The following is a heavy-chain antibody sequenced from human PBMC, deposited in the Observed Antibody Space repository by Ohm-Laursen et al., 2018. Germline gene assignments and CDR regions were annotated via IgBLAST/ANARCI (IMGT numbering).Heavy chain of an antibody. Sequence: SLRLSCAASGFTFSSYWMHWVRQAPGKGLVWVSRINSDGSSTSYVDSVKGRFTISRENAKNSLYLQMNSLRDEDTAVYYCARDKNWGTHWCDSWGQGTLVTVSS. D-gene: IGHD7-27*01. J-gene: IGHJ5*01. CDR1: GFTFSSYW. CDR2: INSDGSST. CDR3: ARDKNWGTHWCDS. V-gene: IGHV3-74*01.